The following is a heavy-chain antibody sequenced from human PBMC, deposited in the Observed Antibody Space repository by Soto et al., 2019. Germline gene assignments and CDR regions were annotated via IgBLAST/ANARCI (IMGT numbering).Heavy chain of an antibody. CDR3: ARGGVATILGGDYFDY. V-gene: IGHV1-69*01. Sequence: QVQLVQSGAEVKKPGSSVKVSCKASGGTFSSYAISWVRQAPGQGLEWMGGIIPIFGTANYAQKFQGRVTITADESTRTAYMERSSLRSEDTAVYYCARGGVATILGGDYFDYWGQGTLVTVSS. CDR2: IIPIFGTA. J-gene: IGHJ4*02. CDR1: GGTFSSYA. D-gene: IGHD5-12*01.